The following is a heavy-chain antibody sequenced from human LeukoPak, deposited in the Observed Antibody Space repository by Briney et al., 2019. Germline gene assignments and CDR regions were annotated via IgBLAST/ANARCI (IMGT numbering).Heavy chain of an antibody. Sequence: SETLSLTCTVSGYSITSGYYWGWIRQTPGKGLEWIGSSYHTGSTLYNPSLKSRVTISVDPSKNQFSLKLSSVIVADTAVYYCARGLAVAGTGAFDIWGQGTMVTVSS. D-gene: IGHD6-19*01. CDR3: ARGLAVAGTGAFDI. CDR2: SYHTGST. CDR1: GYSITSGYY. J-gene: IGHJ3*02. V-gene: IGHV4-38-2*02.